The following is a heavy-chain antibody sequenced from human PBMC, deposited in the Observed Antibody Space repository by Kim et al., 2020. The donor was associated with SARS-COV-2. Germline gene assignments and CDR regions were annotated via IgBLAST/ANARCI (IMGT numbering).Heavy chain of an antibody. CDR1: GFTFSSYS. CDR2: ISSSSSYI. V-gene: IGHV3-21*01. D-gene: IGHD3-10*01. CDR3: ARDRAILWFGELLHGSYYYYYGMDV. Sequence: GGSLRLSCAASGFTFSSYSMNWVRQAPGKGLEWVSSISSSSSYIYYADSVKGRFTISRDNAKNSLSLQMNSLRAEDTAVYYCARDRAILWFGELLHGSYYYYYGMDVWGQGTTITVSS. J-gene: IGHJ6*02.